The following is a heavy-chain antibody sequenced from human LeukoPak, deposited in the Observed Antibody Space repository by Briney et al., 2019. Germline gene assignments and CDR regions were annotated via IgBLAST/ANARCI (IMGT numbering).Heavy chain of an antibody. D-gene: IGHD6-6*01. V-gene: IGHV1-18*01. CDR3: ARELGGMAARIFDS. CDR1: GDTFTVTY. Sequence: ASVKVSCNASGDTFTVTYYSWLRPAPGQGLELMGWISPYNGNTKDAQKFRGRVTMTTDTSPSTAYLEVRTLISDDTAVYYCARELGGMAARIFDSCGQGTLVTVSS. J-gene: IGHJ4*02. CDR2: ISPYNGNT.